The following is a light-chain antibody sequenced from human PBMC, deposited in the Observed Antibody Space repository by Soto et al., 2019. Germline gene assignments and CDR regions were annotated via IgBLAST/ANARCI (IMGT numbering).Light chain of an antibody. CDR3: STWDDNLSTWL. CDR1: NSHVGSNS. CDR2: SDN. Sequence: QSVLTQPPSASGTPGQRVTISCSGSNSHVGSNSVNWYQQLPGMAPKLLLYSDNQRPSGVPDRFSGSKSGSSASLAISGLQSEDEADYHCSTWDDNLSTWLFGGGTKLTVL. V-gene: IGLV1-44*01. J-gene: IGLJ3*02.